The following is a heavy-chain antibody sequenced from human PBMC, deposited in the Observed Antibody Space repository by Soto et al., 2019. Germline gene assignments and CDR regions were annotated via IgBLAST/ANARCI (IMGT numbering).Heavy chain of an antibody. V-gene: IGHV1-69*13. CDR2: IIPIFATA. CDR3: AREKTSYGMDG. CDR1: GGTFSSYA. Sequence: SVKVSCKASGGTFSSYAINWVRQAPGQGLEWMGGIIPIFATADYAQKFQGRVTITADESTSTAYMELSSLRSEDTAVYYCAREKTSYGMDGWGQGTTVTFSS. J-gene: IGHJ6*02.